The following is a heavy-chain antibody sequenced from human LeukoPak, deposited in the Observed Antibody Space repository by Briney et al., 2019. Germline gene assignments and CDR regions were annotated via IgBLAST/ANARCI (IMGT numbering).Heavy chain of an antibody. Sequence: GASVKVSCKASGYTLTGYYIHWMRQAPGQGLEWMGWMNPNRGDTSYAQKFQGRVTMTRDTPINTAYMELSGLTSDDTAVYYCARGTVIVDYWGQGTLVTVSS. CDR1: GYTLTGYY. CDR2: MNPNRGDT. CDR3: ARGTVIVDY. V-gene: IGHV1-2*02. D-gene: IGHD2-21*01. J-gene: IGHJ4*02.